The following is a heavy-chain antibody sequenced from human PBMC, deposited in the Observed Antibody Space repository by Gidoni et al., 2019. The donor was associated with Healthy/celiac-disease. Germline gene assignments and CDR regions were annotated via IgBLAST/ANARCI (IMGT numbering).Heavy chain of an antibody. D-gene: IGHD4-17*01. CDR1: GGSISSYY. Sequence: QVQLQESGPGLVKPSETLSLTCTVSGGSISSYYWSWIRQPPGKGLEWIGYIYYRGSTNYNPSLKSRVTISVDTSKNQFSLKLSSVTAADTAVYYCARGRYGDSVDAFDIWGQGTMVTVSS. J-gene: IGHJ3*02. CDR3: ARGRYGDSVDAFDI. V-gene: IGHV4-59*01. CDR2: IYYRGST.